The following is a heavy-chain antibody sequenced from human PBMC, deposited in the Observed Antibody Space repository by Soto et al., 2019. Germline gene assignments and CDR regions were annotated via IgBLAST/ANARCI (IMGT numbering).Heavy chain of an antibody. V-gene: IGHV1-69*01. D-gene: IGHD4-17*01. CDR1: GGTFSSYA. Sequence: QVQLVQSGAEVKKPGSSVKVSCKASGGTFSSYAISWVRQAPGQGLEWMGGIIPIFGTANYAQKFQGRVTITADESTSTAYMELSSLRSEDTALYYCAREPIRDYGDSLGDFDYWGQGTLVTVYS. CDR2: IIPIFGTA. J-gene: IGHJ4*02. CDR3: AREPIRDYGDSLGDFDY.